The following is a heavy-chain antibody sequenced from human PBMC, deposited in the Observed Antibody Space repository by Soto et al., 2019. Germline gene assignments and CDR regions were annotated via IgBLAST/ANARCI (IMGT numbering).Heavy chain of an antibody. J-gene: IGHJ4*02. CDR3: TRVRYDFWSGRTDAFDY. Sequence: PGGSLRLSCTASGFTFGDYAMSWVRQAPGKGLEWVGFIRSKAYGGTTEYAASVKGRFTISRDDSKSIAYLQMNSLKTEDTAVYYCTRVRYDFWSGRTDAFDYWGQGTLVTVSS. CDR1: GFTFGDYA. CDR2: IRSKAYGGTT. D-gene: IGHD3-3*01. V-gene: IGHV3-49*04.